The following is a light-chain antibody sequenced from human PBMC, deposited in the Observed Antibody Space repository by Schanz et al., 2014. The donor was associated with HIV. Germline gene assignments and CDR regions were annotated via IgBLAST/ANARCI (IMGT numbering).Light chain of an antibody. V-gene: IGLV2-14*01. CDR2: DVS. CDR1: SSDVGGYNY. J-gene: IGLJ2*01. CDR3: SSYTSSSTLV. Sequence: QSALTQPPSAPGSPGQSVTISCTGTSSDVGGYNYVSWYQQHPGKAPKLMIYDVSNRPSGVSNRFSGSKSGNTASLTISGLQAEDEAVYYCSSYTSSSTLVFGGGTKLTVL.